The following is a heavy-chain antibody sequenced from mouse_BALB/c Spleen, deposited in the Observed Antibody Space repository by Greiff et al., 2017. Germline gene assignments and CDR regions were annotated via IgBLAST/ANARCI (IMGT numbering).Heavy chain of an antibody. CDR3: ARPYGNSEAMDY. Sequence: QVQLQQSGPELVKPGASVRISCKASGYTFTSYTIHWVKQRPGKGLEWIGWIYPGNVNTKYNEKFKGKATLTADKSSSTAYMQLSSLTSEESAVYLSARPYGNSEAMDYWGQGTSVTVSS. D-gene: IGHD2-10*02. CDR2: IYPGNVNT. J-gene: IGHJ4*01. CDR1: GYTFTSYT. V-gene: IGHV1S56*01.